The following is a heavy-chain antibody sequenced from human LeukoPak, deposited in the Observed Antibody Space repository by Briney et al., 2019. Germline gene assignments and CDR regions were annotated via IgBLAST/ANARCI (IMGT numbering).Heavy chain of an antibody. D-gene: IGHD2-2*01. J-gene: IGHJ5*02. CDR1: GGSFSCYY. V-gene: IGHV4-34*01. Sequence: SETLSLTCAVYGGSFSCYYWSWIRQPPGKGLEWIGEINHSGSTNYNRSLKRRVTISVDTSKNKFSLKLSSVTAADTAVYYCARALVVVPAARGRDWFDPWGQGTLVTVPS. CDR2: INHSGST. CDR3: ARALVVVPAARGRDWFDP.